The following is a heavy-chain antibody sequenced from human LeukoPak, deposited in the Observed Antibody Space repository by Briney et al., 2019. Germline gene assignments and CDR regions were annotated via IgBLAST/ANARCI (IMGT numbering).Heavy chain of an antibody. CDR2: IAPDGGGT. J-gene: IGHJ4*02. CDR3: MTRDTSGY. V-gene: IGHV3-64D*09. Sequence: GGSLRLSCSGSGLTLSTYAMHWVRQAPGKGLEYVSAIAPDGGGTYYADSVKGRFTISSDKSKNTLYLQMRSLRAEDTAVYYCMTRDTSGYWGQGTLVTVSS. D-gene: IGHD3-10*01. CDR1: GLTLSTYA.